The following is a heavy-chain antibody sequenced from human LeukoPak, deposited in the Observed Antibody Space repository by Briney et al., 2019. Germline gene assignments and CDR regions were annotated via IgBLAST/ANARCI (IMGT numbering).Heavy chain of an antibody. CDR2: FDPEDGET. CDR3: ARAGYSSSPEDY. V-gene: IGHV1-24*01. D-gene: IGHD6-13*01. Sequence: ASVKVSCKVSGYTLTELSMHWVRQAPGKGLEWMGGFDPEDGETIYAQKFQGRVTMTEDTSTDTAYMELSSLRSEDTAVYYCARAGYSSSPEDYWGQGTLVTVSS. J-gene: IGHJ4*02. CDR1: GYTLTELS.